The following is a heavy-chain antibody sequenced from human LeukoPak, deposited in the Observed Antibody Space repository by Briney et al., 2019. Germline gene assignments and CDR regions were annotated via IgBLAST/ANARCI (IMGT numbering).Heavy chain of an antibody. CDR3: AKGSLAYSSSSNWFDP. CDR2: ISWNSGSI. CDR1: GFTFDDYA. J-gene: IGHJ5*02. D-gene: IGHD6-6*01. V-gene: IGHV3-9*01. Sequence: GRSLGLSCAASGFTFDDYAMHWVRQAPGKGLEWVSGISWNSGSIGYADSVKGRFTISRDNAKNSLYLQMNSLRAEDTALYYCAKGSLAYSSSSNWFDPWGQGTLVTVSS.